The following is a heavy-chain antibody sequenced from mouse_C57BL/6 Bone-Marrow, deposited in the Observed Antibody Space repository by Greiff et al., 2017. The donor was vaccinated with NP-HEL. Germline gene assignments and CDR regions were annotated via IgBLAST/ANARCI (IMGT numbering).Heavy chain of an antibody. D-gene: IGHD2-3*01. Sequence: VQLQQSGTVLARPGASVKMSCKTSGYTFTSYWMHWVKQRPGQGLEWIGAIYPGNSDTSYNQKFKGKAKLTAVTSASTAYMELSSLTNEDSAVYDCTRPHRGYSLAYWGQGTLVTVSA. V-gene: IGHV1-5*01. CDR3: TRPHRGYSLAY. CDR2: IYPGNSDT. J-gene: IGHJ3*01. CDR1: GYTFTSYW.